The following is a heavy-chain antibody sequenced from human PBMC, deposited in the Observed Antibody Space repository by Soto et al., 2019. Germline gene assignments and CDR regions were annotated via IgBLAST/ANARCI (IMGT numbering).Heavy chain of an antibody. CDR3: ARASHTSSVYYSYYGMDV. D-gene: IGHD6-6*01. CDR1: GYTFTSYD. Sequence: QVQLVQSGAVVRKPGASVKVSCTASGYTFTSYDLNWVRQTTGQGLEWMGWMNPNTGSTGFAQKFQGRLTMTRDTSKSTAYMELSSLTSEDTALYYCARASHTSSVYYSYYGMDVGGQGTAVAVSS. J-gene: IGHJ6*02. V-gene: IGHV1-8*02. CDR2: MNPNTGST.